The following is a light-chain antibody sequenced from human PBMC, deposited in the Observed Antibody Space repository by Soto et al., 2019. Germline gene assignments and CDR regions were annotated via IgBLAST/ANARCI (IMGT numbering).Light chain of an antibody. CDR2: DAS. J-gene: IGKJ4*01. CDR1: QSVSSY. CDR3: QQRSNWPS. Sequence: EIVLTQSPATLSLSPGERATLSCRASQSVSSYLAWYQQKPGQAPRHLIYDASNRATGIPARFSGSGSGTDFPLTISSLEPEYFAVYYCQQRSNWPSFGGGTKVEIK. V-gene: IGKV3-11*01.